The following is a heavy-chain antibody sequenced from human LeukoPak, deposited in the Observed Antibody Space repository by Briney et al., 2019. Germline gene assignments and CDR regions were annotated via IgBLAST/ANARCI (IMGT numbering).Heavy chain of an antibody. J-gene: IGHJ5*02. Sequence: GGSLRLSCAASGFTFSDYYMSWIRQAPGKGLEWVSYISSTGNSIFYADSVKGRFTISRDNAKNSLSLHLNSLRAEDTAVYYCAKGGLRYGYWFDHWGQGTLVTVSS. CDR3: AKGGLRYGYWFDH. CDR1: GFTFSDYY. CDR2: ISSTGNSI. D-gene: IGHD3-9*01. V-gene: IGHV3-11*01.